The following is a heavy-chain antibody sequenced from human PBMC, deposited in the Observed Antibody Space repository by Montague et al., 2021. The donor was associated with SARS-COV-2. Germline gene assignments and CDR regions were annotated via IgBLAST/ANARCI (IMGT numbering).Heavy chain of an antibody. Sequence: SETLSLTCTVSGGSISGFYWSWIRQPPGKGLEWIGYIYYSGSTNYNPSLESRVAVSVDRSKNQVSLKLTSVTAADTAVYYCARRLRSCTNGVCRTYYYYALDIWGQGTRVTVSS. D-gene: IGHD2-8*01. V-gene: IGHV4-59*01. J-gene: IGHJ6*02. CDR2: IYYSGST. CDR1: GGSISGFY. CDR3: ARRLRSCTNGVCRTYYYYALDI.